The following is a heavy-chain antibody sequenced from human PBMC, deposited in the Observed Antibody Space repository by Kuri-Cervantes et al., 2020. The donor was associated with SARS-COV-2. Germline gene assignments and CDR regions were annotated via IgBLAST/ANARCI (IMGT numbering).Heavy chain of an antibody. CDR1: GGPISSYY. Sequence: SETLSLTCNVPGGPISSYYWSWIRQPPGKGLEGIGYIYYSGSTNYNPSLKRRVTKSVDTSKNPFSLRLSSVTAADPAVYYCARHAPYSSSWYWGAFDIWGQGTMVTVSS. CDR2: IYYSGST. V-gene: IGHV4-59*08. D-gene: IGHD6-13*01. J-gene: IGHJ3*02. CDR3: ARHAPYSSSWYWGAFDI.